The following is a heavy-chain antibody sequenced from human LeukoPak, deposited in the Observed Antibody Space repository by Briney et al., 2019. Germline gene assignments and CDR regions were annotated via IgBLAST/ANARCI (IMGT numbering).Heavy chain of an antibody. D-gene: IGHD3-16*01. Sequence: ASVKVSCKASGYTFTGYYMHWVRPAPGQGLEWMGWINPNSGGTNYAQKFQGRVTMTRDTSISTAYMELSRLRSDDTAVYYCARDKRARLRLGELGIFDYWGQGTLVTVSS. CDR1: GYTFTGYY. CDR3: ARDKRARLRLGELGIFDY. CDR2: INPNSGGT. V-gene: IGHV1-2*02. J-gene: IGHJ4*02.